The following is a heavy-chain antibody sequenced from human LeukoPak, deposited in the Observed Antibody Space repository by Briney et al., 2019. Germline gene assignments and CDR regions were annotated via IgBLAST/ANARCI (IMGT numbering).Heavy chain of an antibody. CDR1: GFTFSSYS. D-gene: IGHD2-15*01. J-gene: IGHJ4*02. V-gene: IGHV3-21*01. CDR2: ISSSSSYT. CDR3: ARSHYCSGGSCYATDY. Sequence: GGSLRLSCAASGFTFSSYSMNWVRQAPGKGLEWVSSISSSSSYTYYADSVKGRFTISRDNAKNSLYLQMNSLRDEDTAVYYCARSHYCSGGSCYATDYWGQGTLVTVSS.